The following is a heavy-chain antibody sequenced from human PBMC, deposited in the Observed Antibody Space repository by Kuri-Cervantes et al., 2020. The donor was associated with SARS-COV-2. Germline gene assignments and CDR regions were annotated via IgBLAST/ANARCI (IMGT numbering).Heavy chain of an antibody. CDR2: IYYSGST. V-gene: IGHV4-59*01. J-gene: IGHJ3*02. CDR1: GGPISSYY. Sequence: SETLSLTCTVSGGPISSYYWSWIRQPPGKGLEWIGYIYYSGSTNYNPSLKSRVTISVDTSKNQFSLKLSSVTAADTAVYYCARVHDSSGYKSFDIWGQGTMVTVSS. CDR3: ARVHDSSGYKSFDI. D-gene: IGHD3-22*01.